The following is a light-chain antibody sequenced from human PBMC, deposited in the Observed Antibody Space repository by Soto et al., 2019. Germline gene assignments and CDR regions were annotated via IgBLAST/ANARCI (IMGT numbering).Light chain of an antibody. Sequence: QSALTQPASVSGSPGQSITISCTGTSSDVGGYNYVSWYQQHPGKAPKLMIYDVSNRPSGVSNRFSGSKSGNTASLNISGLQAEDGADYYCSSYTSSSNYVFGTGTKLTVL. V-gene: IGLV2-14*01. CDR3: SSYTSSSNYV. CDR2: DVS. J-gene: IGLJ1*01. CDR1: SSDVGGYNY.